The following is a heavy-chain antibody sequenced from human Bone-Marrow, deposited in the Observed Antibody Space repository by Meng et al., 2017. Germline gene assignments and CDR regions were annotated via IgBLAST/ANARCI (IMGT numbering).Heavy chain of an antibody. D-gene: IGHD3-9*01. CDR2: IKSNTDGGTA. Sequence: VQLVGAGGGLVELGGSLRLSCVASGGTFGYFWITGVRQAPGKGLEWVGRIKSNTDGGTAEYAAPVTGRFTISRDDSKSTLYLQLSGLTTDDTGVYYCTWDDKAVSDYWGQGTLVTVSS. V-gene: IGHV3-15*01. CDR1: GGTFGYFW. CDR3: TWDDKAVSDY. J-gene: IGHJ4*02.